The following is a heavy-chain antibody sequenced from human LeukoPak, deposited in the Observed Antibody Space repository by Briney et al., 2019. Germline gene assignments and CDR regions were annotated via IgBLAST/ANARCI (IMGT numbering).Heavy chain of an antibody. CDR2: ISGSGGST. CDR1: GFSFSRYA. CDR3: AKDLILWFGESYSPCFDY. V-gene: IGHV3-23*01. D-gene: IGHD3-10*01. J-gene: IGHJ4*02. Sequence: GGSLRLSCAASGFSFSRYAMCWVRQAPGKGLEWVSAISGSGGSTYYADSVKGRFTISRDNSKNTLYLQMNSLRAEDTAVYYCAKDLILWFGESYSPCFDYWGQGTLVTVSS.